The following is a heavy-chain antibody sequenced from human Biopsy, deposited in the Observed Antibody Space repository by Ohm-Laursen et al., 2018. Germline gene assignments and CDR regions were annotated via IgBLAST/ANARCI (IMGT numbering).Heavy chain of an antibody. CDR3: ARVGAGAPSIDYFDY. CDR1: GGSIGSFF. D-gene: IGHD1-26*01. V-gene: IGHV4-59*01. CDR2: IYYSGST. J-gene: IGHJ4*02. Sequence: GTLSLTCTVSGGSIGSFFWSWIRQPPGKGLEWIGYIYYSGSTNYNPSLRSRVTISVDRSKNQFSLELSSVTAANTAVYYCARVGAGAPSIDYFDYWGQGALVTVSS.